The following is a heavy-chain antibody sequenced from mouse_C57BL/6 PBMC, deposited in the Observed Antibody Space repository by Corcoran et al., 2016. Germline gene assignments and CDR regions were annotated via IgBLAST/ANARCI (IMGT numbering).Heavy chain of an antibody. J-gene: IGHJ4*01. D-gene: IGHD2-1*01. CDR1: GYTFTDYY. CDR3: APNYDYAIDY. V-gene: IGHV1-75*01. CDR2: IFPGSGST. Sequence: VQLQQSAPEKAKPGASVKTACKASGYTFTDYYINWVKQRPGQGLEWIGWIFPGSGSTYYNEKFKGKATLTVDKSSSTAYMLLSSLTSEDSAVYFCAPNYDYAIDYWGPGTSFTVS.